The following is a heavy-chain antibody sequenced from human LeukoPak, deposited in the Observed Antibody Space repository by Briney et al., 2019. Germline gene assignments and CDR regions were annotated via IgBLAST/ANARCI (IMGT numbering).Heavy chain of an antibody. V-gene: IGHV3-48*01. J-gene: IGHJ6*03. CDR2: ISSSSTTI. Sequence: PGGSLRLSCAASGFTFSTYSMNWVRQAPGKGLEWVSYISSSSTTIYYADSVKGRFTISRDNSKNTLYLQMNSLRAEYTAVYYCAKGRGIAYPMDVWGKGTTVTVSS. CDR1: GFTFSTYS. D-gene: IGHD6-13*01. CDR3: AKGRGIAYPMDV.